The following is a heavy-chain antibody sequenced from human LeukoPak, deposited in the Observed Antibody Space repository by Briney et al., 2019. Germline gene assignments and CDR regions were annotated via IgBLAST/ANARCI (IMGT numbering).Heavy chain of an antibody. V-gene: IGHV1-46*01. CDR2: INPTGSST. J-gene: IGHJ5*02. CDR1: GYSFTSHY. D-gene: IGHD1-26*01. Sequence: ASVKVSCKASGYSFTSHYMHWVRQAPGQGLEWLGLINPTGSSTLYAQKFQGRVTMTRDMSTTTDYMELSSLRSDDTAVYYCARDNSVGDVAWWFDPWDQGTLVTVSS. CDR3: ARDNSVGDVAWWFDP.